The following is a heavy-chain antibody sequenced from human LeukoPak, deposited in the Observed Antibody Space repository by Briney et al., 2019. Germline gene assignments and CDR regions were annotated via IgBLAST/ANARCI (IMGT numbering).Heavy chain of an antibody. Sequence: ASVKVSCKASGYTFTGYNMNWVRQAPGQGLEWMGWINPNSGGTNYAQKFQGRVTMTRDTSISTAYMELSRLRSDDTAVYYCARATNVVIVATIGYWGQGTLVTVSS. D-gene: IGHD5-12*01. CDR1: GYTFTGYN. CDR3: ARATNVVIVATIGY. CDR2: INPNSGGT. J-gene: IGHJ4*02. V-gene: IGHV1-2*02.